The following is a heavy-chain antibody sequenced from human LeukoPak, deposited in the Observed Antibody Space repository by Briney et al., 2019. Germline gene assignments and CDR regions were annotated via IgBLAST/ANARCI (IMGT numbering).Heavy chain of an antibody. D-gene: IGHD4-17*01. CDR2: IYYSGST. J-gene: IGHJ4*02. V-gene: IGHV4-30-4*01. CDR1: GGSLSSGDYY. Sequence: SGTPSLTRTVSGGSLSSGDYYWSWIRQPPGEGLEWIGYIYYSGSTYYNPSLKSRVTISVDTSKNQFSLKLSSVTAADTAVYYCARVSYGDYELWGQGTLVTVSS. CDR3: ARVSYGDYEL.